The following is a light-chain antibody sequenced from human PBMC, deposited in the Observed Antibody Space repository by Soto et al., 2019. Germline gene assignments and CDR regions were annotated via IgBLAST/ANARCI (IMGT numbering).Light chain of an antibody. Sequence: EIVMTQSPATLSVSPGERATLSCRASQSVSSNLAWYQQKPGQAPRLLIYGASTRATGIPARFSGSGSGTEFILTISSLQSEDLAVYYCQQYNNWPFTFGPGTKVDIK. CDR1: QSVSSN. CDR2: GAS. V-gene: IGKV3-15*01. CDR3: QQYNNWPFT. J-gene: IGKJ3*01.